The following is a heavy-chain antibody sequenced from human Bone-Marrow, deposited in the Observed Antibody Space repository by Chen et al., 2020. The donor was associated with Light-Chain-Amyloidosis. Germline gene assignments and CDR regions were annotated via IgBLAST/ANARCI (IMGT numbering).Heavy chain of an antibody. J-gene: IGHJ4*02. Sequence: QVQLQESGPGLVKPSETLSLTCAVSGGSMSGSRYYWGWIRQAPGQGLEWIAIFSYGETTYYNPSLKSRVTISVDTSKNQFSLKLSSVTAADTAVYYCARHNYGYSPPYYFDYWGQGTLVTVSS. V-gene: IGHV4-39*01. CDR2: FSYGETT. CDR1: GGSMSGSRYY. D-gene: IGHD5-18*01. CDR3: ARHNYGYSPPYYFDY.